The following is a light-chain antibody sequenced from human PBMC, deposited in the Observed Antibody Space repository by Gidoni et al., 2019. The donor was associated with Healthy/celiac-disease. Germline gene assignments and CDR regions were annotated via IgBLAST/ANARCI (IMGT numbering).Light chain of an antibody. Sequence: QSALTQPRSVSGSPGQSGTISCTGTSSDVGGYNYVSWYQQPPGKAPKLMIYDVSKRPSGVPDRFSGSKSGNTASLTISGLQAEDEADYYCCSYAGSYTLVFGGGTTLTVL. CDR2: DVS. CDR3: CSYAGSYTLV. V-gene: IGLV2-11*01. J-gene: IGLJ2*01. CDR1: SSDVGGYNY.